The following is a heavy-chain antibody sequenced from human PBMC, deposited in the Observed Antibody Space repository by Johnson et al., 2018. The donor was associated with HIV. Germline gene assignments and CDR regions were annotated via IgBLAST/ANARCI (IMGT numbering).Heavy chain of an antibody. D-gene: IGHD2-21*02. V-gene: IGHV3-20*04. CDR3: ARWIRYCGGDCYDVFDI. CDR1: GFTFSSYP. J-gene: IGHJ3*02. CDR2: INWNGGST. Sequence: VQLVESGGGVVQPEMSLRLACAASGFTFSSYPMHWVRQAPGKGLEWVSGINWNGGSTGYADSVKGRFTISRDNAKNSLYLQMNSLRAEDTALYYCARWIRYCGGDCYDVFDIWGQGTKVTVSS.